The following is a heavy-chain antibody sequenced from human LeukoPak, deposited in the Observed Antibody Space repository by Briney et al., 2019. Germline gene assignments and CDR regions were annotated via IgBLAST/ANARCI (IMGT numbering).Heavy chain of an antibody. V-gene: IGHV4-59*01. CDR1: GDSISYYY. CDR2: IYYSGNT. CDR3: ARVRGYSYDSSAFDY. J-gene: IGHJ4*02. Sequence: PSETLSLTCTVSGDSISYYYWSWIRQPPGKGLEWIGKIYYSGNTNYNPSLKSRVTISVDTSKNQFSLKLSSVTAADTAVYYCARVRGYSYDSSAFDYCGQGTLVTVSS. D-gene: IGHD5-18*01.